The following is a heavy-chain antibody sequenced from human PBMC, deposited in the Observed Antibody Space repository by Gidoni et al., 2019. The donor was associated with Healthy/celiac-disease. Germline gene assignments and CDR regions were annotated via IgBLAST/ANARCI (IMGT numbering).Heavy chain of an antibody. V-gene: IGHV3-23*01. CDR2: ISGIGGST. Sequence: EVQLLESGGGLVQPGGSLRLSCSASGFTFSSYAMSWVRQAPGKGVEWVSAISGIGGSTYYADSVKGRFTISRDNSKNTLYLQMNSLRAEDTAVYYCAKVPLYYYDSSGDAFDIWGQGTMVTVSS. J-gene: IGHJ3*02. CDR3: AKVPLYYYDSSGDAFDI. D-gene: IGHD3-22*01. CDR1: GFTFSSYA.